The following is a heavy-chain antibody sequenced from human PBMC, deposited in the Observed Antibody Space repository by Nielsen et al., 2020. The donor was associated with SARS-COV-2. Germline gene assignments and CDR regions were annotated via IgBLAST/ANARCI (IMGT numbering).Heavy chain of an antibody. CDR2: ISSSSTSI. Sequence: GGSLRLSCSVSGFTFSNYEMNWVRQAPGKGLEWISYISSSSTSIYYADSVKGRFTISRDNAKNSLYLQMNSLRAEDTAVYYCARGSTREYNNGWTLDNWGQGTLLTVSS. J-gene: IGHJ4*02. V-gene: IGHV3-48*03. CDR3: ARGSTREYNNGWTLDN. D-gene: IGHD5-18*01. CDR1: GFTFSNYE.